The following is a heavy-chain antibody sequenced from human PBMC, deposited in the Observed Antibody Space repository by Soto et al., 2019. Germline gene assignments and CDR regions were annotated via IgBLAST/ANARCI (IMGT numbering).Heavy chain of an antibody. CDR3: ARKDYYGAGIYYFDH. Sequence: QVQLVQSGAEVKKPGASVKVSCKASGCTFTAYPMHWVRQAPGQRLEWMGWINVANGDTGYSQKFQGRVTVTRDTSASTVYMELSSLTSEDTAVYYCARKDYYGAGIYYFDHWGQGTLVTVSS. D-gene: IGHD3-10*01. CDR1: GCTFTAYP. J-gene: IGHJ4*02. CDR2: INVANGDT. V-gene: IGHV1-3*01.